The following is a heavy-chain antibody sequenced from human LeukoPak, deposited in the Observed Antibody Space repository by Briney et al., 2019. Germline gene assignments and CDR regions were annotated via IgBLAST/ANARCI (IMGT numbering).Heavy chain of an antibody. CDR2: INWNGGST. Sequence: GGSLRLSCAASGFTVSSYYMSWVRQAPGKGLEWVSGINWNGGSTGYADSVKGRFTISRDNAKNSLYLQMNSLRAEDTALYYCATRPGYGGNSDYFDYWGQGTLVTVSS. CDR3: ATRPGYGGNSDYFDY. V-gene: IGHV3-20*04. D-gene: IGHD4-23*01. J-gene: IGHJ4*02. CDR1: GFTVSSYY.